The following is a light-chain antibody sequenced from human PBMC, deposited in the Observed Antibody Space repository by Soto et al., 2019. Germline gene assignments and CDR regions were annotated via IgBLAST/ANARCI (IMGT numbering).Light chain of an antibody. J-gene: IGKJ5*01. CDR3: QQLNSYPSIT. CDR2: AAS. V-gene: IGKV1-9*01. Sequence: DIQFTQSPAFVSASVGDRVTITCRASQGISSYLAWYQQKPGKAPKLLIYAASTLQSGVPSRFSGSGSGTEFTLTISSLQPEDFATYYCQQLNSYPSITFGQGTRLE. CDR1: QGISSY.